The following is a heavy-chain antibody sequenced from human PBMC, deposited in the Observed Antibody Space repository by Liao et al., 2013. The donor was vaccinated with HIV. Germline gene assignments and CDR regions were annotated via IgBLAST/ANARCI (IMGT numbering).Heavy chain of an antibody. D-gene: IGHD3-22*01. V-gene: IGHV4-34*01. CDR3: ARVPHYDGSGYPLDL. J-gene: IGHJ3*01. Sequence: QLQLQESGPGLVKPSETLSLTCAVYDGPFSYYHWAWIRQSPGKGLEWIGETNHTGSTNYNPSLKSRVTISADRSENQFSLKLRSVTAADTAVYYCARVPHYDGSGYPLDLWGQGTLVTVSS. CDR1: DGPFSYYH. CDR2: TNHTGST.